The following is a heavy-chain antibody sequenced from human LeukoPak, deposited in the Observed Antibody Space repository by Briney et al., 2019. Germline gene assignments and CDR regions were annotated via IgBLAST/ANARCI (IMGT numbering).Heavy chain of an antibody. CDR1: GGSISSSSYY. D-gene: IGHD6-19*01. CDR2: IYYSGGT. J-gene: IGHJ4*02. Sequence: SETLSLTCTVSGGSISSSSYYWGWIRQPPGKGLEWIGSIYYSGGTYYNPSLKSRVTISVDTSKNQFSLKLSSVTAADTAVYYCASAYSSGWYGTVDYWGQGTLVTVSS. V-gene: IGHV4-39*01. CDR3: ASAYSSGWYGTVDY.